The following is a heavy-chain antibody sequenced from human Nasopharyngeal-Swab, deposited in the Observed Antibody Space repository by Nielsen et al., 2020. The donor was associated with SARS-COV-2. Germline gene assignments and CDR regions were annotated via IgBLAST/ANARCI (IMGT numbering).Heavy chain of an antibody. CDR2: INHSGST. D-gene: IGHD6-19*01. CDR3: ARGGLAVAGLSLDY. J-gene: IGHJ4*02. CDR1: GGSFSGYY. Sequence: SETLSLTCAVYGGSFSGYYWSWIRQPPGKGLEWIGVINHSGSTNYNPSLKSRVTISVDTSKNQFSLKLSSVTAADTAVYYCARGGLAVAGLSLDYWGQGTLVTVSS. V-gene: IGHV4-34*01.